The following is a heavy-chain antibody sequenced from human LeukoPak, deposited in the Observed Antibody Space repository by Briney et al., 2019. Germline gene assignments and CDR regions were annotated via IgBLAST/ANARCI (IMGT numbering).Heavy chain of an antibody. CDR3: ARALGSYDYSGYYPLGY. J-gene: IGHJ4*02. Sequence: ASVKVSCKASGGTFSSYAISWVRQAPGQGLEWMGWIGAYDGNTNYAHKLQGRVTMTTDTSTSTAYMELRSLRSDDTAVYYCARALGSYDYSGYYPLGYWGQGTLVTVSS. CDR2: IGAYDGNT. V-gene: IGHV1-18*01. CDR1: GGTFSSYA. D-gene: IGHD3-22*01.